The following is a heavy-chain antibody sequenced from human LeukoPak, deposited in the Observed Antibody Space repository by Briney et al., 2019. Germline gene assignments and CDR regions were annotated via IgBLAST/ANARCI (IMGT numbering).Heavy chain of an antibody. V-gene: IGHV3-23*01. Sequence: PGGSLRLSCAASGFTFSSYAMSWVRQAPGRGREWVSTISGSGGSTYYADSVKGRFTISRDNSRTTLYLQKNSLRAEDTAVYYCAKDRAAPATPYNWFDPWGQGTLVTVSS. J-gene: IGHJ5*02. CDR3: AKDRAAPATPYNWFDP. CDR1: GFTFSSYA. D-gene: IGHD6-13*01. CDR2: ISGSGGST.